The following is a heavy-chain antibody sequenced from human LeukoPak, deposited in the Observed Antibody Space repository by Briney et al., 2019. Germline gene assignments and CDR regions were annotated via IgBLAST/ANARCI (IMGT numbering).Heavy chain of an antibody. CDR3: ARGTPLRYFDWLGLVPFDY. J-gene: IGHJ4*02. D-gene: IGHD3-9*01. V-gene: IGHV1-2*02. Sequence: GASVKVSCKASGYTFTNYYIHWVRQAPGQGLEWMGWINPNSGGTNYAQKFQGRVSMTRDTSISTAYMELSRLRSDDTAVYYCARGTPLRYFDWLGLVPFDYWGQGTLVTVSS. CDR2: INPNSGGT. CDR1: GYTFTNYY.